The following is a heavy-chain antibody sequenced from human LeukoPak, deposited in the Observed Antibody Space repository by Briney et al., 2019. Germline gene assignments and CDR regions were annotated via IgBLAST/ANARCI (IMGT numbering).Heavy chain of an antibody. D-gene: IGHD1-26*01. Sequence: PGGSLRLSCAASGFTFSSYAMSWVRQAPGKGLEWVSVISGIGGSTYYADSVKGRFTISRDNSKNTLYLQMNSLRAEDTAVYYCAKGDSGRYPDGVYYYYYMDVWGKGTTVTVSS. CDR1: GFTFSSYA. V-gene: IGHV3-23*01. J-gene: IGHJ6*03. CDR3: AKGDSGRYPDGVYYYYYMDV. CDR2: ISGIGGST.